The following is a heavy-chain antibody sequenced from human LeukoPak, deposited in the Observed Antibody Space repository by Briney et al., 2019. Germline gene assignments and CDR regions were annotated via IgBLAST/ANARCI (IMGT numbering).Heavy chain of an antibody. V-gene: IGHV3-23*01. CDR2: ISGSGGST. CDR1: GFTFSSYA. D-gene: IGHD1-26*01. Sequence: GGSLRLSCTASGFTFSSYAMSWVRQAPGKGLEWVSAISGSGGSTYYADSVKGRFTISRDNSKNTLYLQMNSLRAEDTAVYYCANRATGGYYFDYWGQGTLVTVSS. CDR3: ANRATGGYYFDY. J-gene: IGHJ4*02.